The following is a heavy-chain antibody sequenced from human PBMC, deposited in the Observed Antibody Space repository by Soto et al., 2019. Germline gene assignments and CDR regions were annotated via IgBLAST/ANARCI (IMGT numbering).Heavy chain of an antibody. Sequence: EVQLLESGGGLVQPGGSLRLSCAVSGFTFTNYAMSWVRQAPGKGLEWVSVIGASGRETYYADSVKGLFTISRDISRDTLYLQMNNLSAEDAARYYCAKGHSGYGDFGHFDYWGQGTLITVSS. V-gene: IGHV3-23*01. D-gene: IGHD4-17*01. CDR1: GFTFTNYA. CDR2: IGASGRET. CDR3: AKGHSGYGDFGHFDY. J-gene: IGHJ4*02.